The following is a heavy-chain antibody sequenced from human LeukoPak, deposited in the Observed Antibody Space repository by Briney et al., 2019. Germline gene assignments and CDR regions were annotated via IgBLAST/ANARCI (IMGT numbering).Heavy chain of an antibody. Sequence: GGSLRLPCAASGFTFSDYYMSWIRQAPGKGLEWVSYISSSGSTIYYADSVKGRFTISRDNAKNSLYLQMNSLRAEDTAVYYCAREYRELLWFGELLSLRYYYGMDVWGQGTTVTVSS. J-gene: IGHJ6*02. CDR3: AREYRELLWFGELLSLRYYYGMDV. CDR2: ISSSGSTI. D-gene: IGHD3-10*01. V-gene: IGHV3-11*01. CDR1: GFTFSDYY.